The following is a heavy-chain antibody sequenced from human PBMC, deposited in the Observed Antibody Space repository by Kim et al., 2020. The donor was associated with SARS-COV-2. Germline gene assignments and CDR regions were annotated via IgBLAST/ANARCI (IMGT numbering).Heavy chain of an antibody. V-gene: IGHV3-23*01. Sequence: GGSLRLSCAASGFTFSAYAMSWVRQAPGKGLEWVSGIGLSGAYTYYADSVKGRFTISRDNSKNTLFLQMNSLRAEDTAVYYCAKAVTTSDTSPHYWGQGTLVTVSS. CDR3: AKAVTTSDTSPHY. CDR2: IGLSGAYT. CDR1: GFTFSAYA. D-gene: IGHD4-17*01. J-gene: IGHJ4*02.